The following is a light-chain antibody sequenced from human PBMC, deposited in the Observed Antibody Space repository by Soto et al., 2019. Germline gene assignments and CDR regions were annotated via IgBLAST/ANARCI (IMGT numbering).Light chain of an antibody. CDR1: QDISNY. V-gene: IGKV1-33*01. CDR2: DAS. CDR3: QQYDNLPPL. Sequence: IPMPQSPSSLSASVGDRVTITCQASQDISNYLNWYQQKPGKAPKLLIYDASNLETGVPSRFSGSGSGTDFTFTISSLQPEDIATYYCQQYDNLPPLFGGGTKVDIK. J-gene: IGKJ4*01.